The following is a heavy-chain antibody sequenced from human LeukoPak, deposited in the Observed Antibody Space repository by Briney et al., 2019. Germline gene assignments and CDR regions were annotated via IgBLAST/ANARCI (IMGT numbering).Heavy chain of an antibody. V-gene: IGHV3-21*04. CDR2: ISSSSSYI. D-gene: IGHD2-15*01. Sequence: PGGSLRLSCAASGFTFSSYSMNWVRQAPGKGLEWVSSISSSSSYIYYADSVKGRFTISRDNAKNTLYLQMNSLRAEDTAVYYCAKVRVVAAIADIWWFDPWGQGTLVTVSS. CDR1: GFTFSSYS. CDR3: AKVRVVAAIADIWWFDP. J-gene: IGHJ5*02.